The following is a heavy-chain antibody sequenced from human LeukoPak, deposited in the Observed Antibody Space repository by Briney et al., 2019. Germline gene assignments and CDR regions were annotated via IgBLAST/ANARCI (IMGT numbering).Heavy chain of an antibody. CDR1: GYTFTDYA. D-gene: IGHD5-18*01. V-gene: IGHV1-3*03. CDR3: AKRRGHSYGDFDN. Sequence: ASVKVSCKASGYTFTDYALHWVRQAPGQSLEGMGWITTGRGETRYSQEFQRRITFTRATSASTVYMDLSDLRSEDTAVYYCAKRRGHSYGDFDNWGQGTLVTVSS. J-gene: IGHJ4*02. CDR2: ITTGRGET.